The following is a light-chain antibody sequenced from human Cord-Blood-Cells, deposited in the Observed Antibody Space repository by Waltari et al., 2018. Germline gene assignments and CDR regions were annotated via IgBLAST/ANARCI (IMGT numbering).Light chain of an antibody. CDR3: SSYTSSSTRV. J-gene: IGLJ3*02. V-gene: IGLV2-14*01. CDR1: SSDVGGYNY. Sequence: QSALTQPASVSGSPGQSITISCTGTSSDVGGYNYLSWYQQHPDKAPKLMIYDVSNRPSGVSNRFSGSKSGNTASLTISGLQAEDEADYYCSSYTSSSTRVFGGGTKLTVL. CDR2: DVS.